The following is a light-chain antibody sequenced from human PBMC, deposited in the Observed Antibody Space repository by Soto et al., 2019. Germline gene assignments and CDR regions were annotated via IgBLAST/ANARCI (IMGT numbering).Light chain of an antibody. J-gene: IGLJ2*01. Sequence: QSALTQPASVSGSPGQSITISCTGTSSDVGAYDYVSWYQQHPRKAPKLMIYDVSDRPSEVSNRFSGSKSGNTASLTISGLQAEDEADYYCSSYTSTSTLVFRGGTQLTVL. V-gene: IGLV2-14*01. CDR1: SSDVGAYDY. CDR3: SSYTSTSTLV. CDR2: DVS.